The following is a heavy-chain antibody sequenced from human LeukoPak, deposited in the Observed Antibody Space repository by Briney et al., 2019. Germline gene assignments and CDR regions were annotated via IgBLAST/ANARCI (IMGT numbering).Heavy chain of an antibody. CDR3: ARGRSGLAAAGTYDY. CDR2: INPNSGRT. CDR1: GYTFTSSD. Sequence: ASAKVSCKASGYTFTSSDINWVRQAAGQGLEWMGWINPNSGRTGYAQKFQGRVTMTANTSISTAYMELSSLRFDDTAVYYCARGRSGLAAAGTYDYRGQGTLITVSS. J-gene: IGHJ4*02. D-gene: IGHD6-13*01. V-gene: IGHV1-8*01.